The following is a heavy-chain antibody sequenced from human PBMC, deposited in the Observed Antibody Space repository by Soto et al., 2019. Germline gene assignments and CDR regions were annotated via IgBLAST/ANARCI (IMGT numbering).Heavy chain of an antibody. CDR3: ATLRDTRRYYFDY. V-gene: IGHV4-34*01. D-gene: IGHD3-9*01. Sequence: SETLSLTCSVYGGSFTNYYWSWIRQPPGKGLEWIGEINHSGSINYNPSLKSRLTISVDTSKNQFSLKLSSVTAADTAVYYCATLRDTRRYYFDYWGQGTLVTVSS. CDR1: GGSFTNYY. J-gene: IGHJ4*02. CDR2: INHSGSI.